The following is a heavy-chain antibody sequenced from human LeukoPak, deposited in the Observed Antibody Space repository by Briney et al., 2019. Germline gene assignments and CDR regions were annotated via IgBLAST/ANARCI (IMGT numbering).Heavy chain of an antibody. Sequence: SETLSLTCTVSGGSISSSSYYWGWIRQPPGKGLEWIGSIYYSGSTYYNLSLKSRVTISVDTSKNQFSLKLSSVTAADTAVYYCARITMTHSDYWGQGTLVTVSS. CDR1: GGSISSSSYY. V-gene: IGHV4-39*07. CDR3: ARITMTHSDY. CDR2: IYYSGST. D-gene: IGHD3-22*01. J-gene: IGHJ4*02.